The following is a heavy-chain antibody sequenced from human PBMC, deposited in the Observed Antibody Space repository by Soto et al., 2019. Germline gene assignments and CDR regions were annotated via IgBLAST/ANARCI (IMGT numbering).Heavy chain of an antibody. CDR1: GFTFRSYA. V-gene: IGHV3-21*01. CDR2: ISSTSTYT. D-gene: IGHD6-19*01. CDR3: ARDLALAGNY. Sequence: GGSLRLSCAASGFTFRSYAMNWVRQTQEKGLEWVSSISSTSTYTHYADSVKGRFTISRDNANNSLFLQMNSLRAEDTAIYYCARDLALAGNYWGQGALVTVSS. J-gene: IGHJ4*02.